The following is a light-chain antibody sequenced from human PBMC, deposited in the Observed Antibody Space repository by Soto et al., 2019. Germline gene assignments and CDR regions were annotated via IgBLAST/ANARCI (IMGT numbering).Light chain of an antibody. CDR1: STDVGDSNH. CDR3: NSQTTSGIRV. V-gene: IGLV2-14*01. J-gene: IGLJ1*01. Sequence: QSALTQPASVSGSPGQSITISCTGTSTDVGDSNHVSWYQHHPGNAPKLIIYEVSYRPSGVSNRFSGSKSAYTASLTISGLQAEDEADYYCNSQTTSGIRVFGTGTKVTVL. CDR2: EVS.